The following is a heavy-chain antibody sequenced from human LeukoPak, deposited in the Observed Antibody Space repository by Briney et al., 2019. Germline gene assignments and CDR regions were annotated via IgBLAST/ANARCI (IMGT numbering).Heavy chain of an antibody. V-gene: IGHV1-69*05. CDR2: IIPIFGTA. CDR3: ARAPAYSSGRGEN. D-gene: IGHD6-19*01. CDR1: GGTFSSYA. J-gene: IGHJ4*02. Sequence: GSSVKVSCKASGGTFSSYAISWVRQAPGQGLEWMGGIIPIFGTANYAQKLQGRVTMTTDTSTSTAYMELRSLRSDDTAVYYCARAPAYSSGRGENWGQGTLVTVSS.